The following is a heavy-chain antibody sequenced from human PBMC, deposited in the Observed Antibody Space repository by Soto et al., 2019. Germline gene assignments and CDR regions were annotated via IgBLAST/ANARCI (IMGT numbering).Heavy chain of an antibody. CDR1: GFTISSNA. D-gene: IGHD1-1*01. J-gene: IGHJ4*02. V-gene: IGHV3-23*01. Sequence: GGSLRLSCAASGFTISSNAMYWVRQAPGKGLEWVSGISDRGDTTHYADSVKGRFTISRDTSKNTLYLQLNTLRANDTAVYYCAKDKPGTTSFDYWGQGTLVTVSS. CDR3: AKDKPGTTSFDY. CDR2: ISDRGDTT.